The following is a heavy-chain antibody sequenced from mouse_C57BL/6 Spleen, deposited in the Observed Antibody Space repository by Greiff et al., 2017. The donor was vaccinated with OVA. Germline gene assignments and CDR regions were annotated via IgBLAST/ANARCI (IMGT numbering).Heavy chain of an antibody. Sequence: VQLQQPGAELVMPGASVKLSCKASGYTFTSYWMHWVKQRPGQGLEWIGEIDPSDSYTNYNQKFKGKSTLTVDKSSSTAYMQLSSLTSEDSAVYYCARGDYYGSPYFDYWGQGTTLTVSS. V-gene: IGHV1-69*01. J-gene: IGHJ2*01. D-gene: IGHD1-1*01. CDR1: GYTFTSYW. CDR3: ARGDYYGSPYFDY. CDR2: IDPSDSYT.